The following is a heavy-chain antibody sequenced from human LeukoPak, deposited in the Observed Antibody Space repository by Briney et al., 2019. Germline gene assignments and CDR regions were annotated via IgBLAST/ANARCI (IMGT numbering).Heavy chain of an antibody. J-gene: IGHJ4*02. V-gene: IGHV1-2*02. CDR3: ARDRARGYSGYEDYPPVPDY. D-gene: IGHD5-12*01. CDR2: INPNSGGT. CDR1: GYTFTGYY. Sequence: GASVKVSCKASGYTFTGYYMHWVRQAPGQGLEWRGWINPNSGGTNYAQKLQGRVTMTTDTSTSTAYMELRSLRSDDTAVYYCARDRARGYSGYEDYPPVPDYWGQGTLVTVSS.